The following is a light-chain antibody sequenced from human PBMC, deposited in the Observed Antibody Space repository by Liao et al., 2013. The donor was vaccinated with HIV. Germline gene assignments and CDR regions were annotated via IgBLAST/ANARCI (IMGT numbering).Light chain of an antibody. Sequence: SSVLTQPPSVSVAPGRTATMTCVGTDIRSRSVHWFQQKPGQSPVLVIYEDQKRPSGIPERISGSISGNTATLTISGVETGDEADYYCQVWDHSSDQGVFGGGTKLTVL. CDR2: EDQ. V-gene: IGLV3-21*04. CDR3: QVWDHSSDQGV. CDR1: DIRSRS. J-gene: IGLJ3*02.